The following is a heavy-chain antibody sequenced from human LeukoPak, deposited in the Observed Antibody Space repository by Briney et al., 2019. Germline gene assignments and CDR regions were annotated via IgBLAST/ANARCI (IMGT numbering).Heavy chain of an antibody. V-gene: IGHV4-59*12. J-gene: IGHJ6*03. Sequence: SETLSLTCTVSGGSISSYYWSWIRQPPGKGLEWIGYIYYSGSTNYNPSLKSRVTMSVDTSKNQFSLKLSSVTAADTAVYYCARDRLVTKNYYYYYMDVWGKGTTVTISS. CDR3: ARDRLVTKNYYYYYMDV. CDR2: IYYSGST. D-gene: IGHD2-21*02. CDR1: GGSISSYY.